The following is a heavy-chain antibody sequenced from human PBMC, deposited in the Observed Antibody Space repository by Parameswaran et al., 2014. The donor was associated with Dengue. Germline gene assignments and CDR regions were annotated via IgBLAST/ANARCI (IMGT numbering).Heavy chain of an antibody. J-gene: IGHJ3*01. V-gene: IGHV3-30*18. D-gene: IGHD3-3*01. CDR2: ISYDGNNI. Sequence: WIRQPQEGLEWVAVISYDGNNIEYGDSVKGRFAISRDNSESTLFLQMNSLTADDTAVYYCAKGVIDDFWSAYDGFDVWGQGTMGHRLL. CDR3: AKGVIDDFWSAYDGFDV.